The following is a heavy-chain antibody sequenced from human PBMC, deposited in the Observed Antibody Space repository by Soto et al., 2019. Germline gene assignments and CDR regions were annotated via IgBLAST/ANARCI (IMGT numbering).Heavy chain of an antibody. J-gene: IGHJ4*02. V-gene: IGHV4-59*08. D-gene: IGHD3-9*01. CDR3: ARLDVLTGYYPGSLGPFDY. CDR2: IYYRGST. Sequence: SETLSLTCTVSPGSLRSYYWSWIRQPPGKGLEWIGYIYYRGSTNYSPSLKSRVTISVDTSKNQFSLKLSSVTAADTAVYYCARLDVLTGYYPGSLGPFDYWGQGTLVTVSS. CDR1: PGSLRSYY.